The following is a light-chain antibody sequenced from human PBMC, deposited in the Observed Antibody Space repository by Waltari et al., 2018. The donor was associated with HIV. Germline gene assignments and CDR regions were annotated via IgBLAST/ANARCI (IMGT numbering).Light chain of an antibody. CDR1: AGPVTSKNY. CDR2: DST. Sequence: QAAVTQEPSMTVSPGGTIILTCGSSAGPVTSKNYAYWFQQKPGQAPTTLIFDSTKRHCVTPARFSGFLLGDKAVLTLSGALSEDEAFYYCLLFFVATRIFGGGTMVTV. J-gene: IGLJ2*01. V-gene: IGLV7-46*01. CDR3: LLFFVATRI.